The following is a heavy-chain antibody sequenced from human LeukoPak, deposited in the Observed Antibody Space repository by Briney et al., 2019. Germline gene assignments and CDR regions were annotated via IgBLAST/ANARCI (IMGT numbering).Heavy chain of an antibody. CDR2: INHSGST. V-gene: IGHV4-34*01. D-gene: IGHD3-3*01. Sequence: KPSETLSLTCAVYGGSFSGYYWSWIRPPPGKGLEWSGEINHSGSTNYNPSLKSRVTISVDTSKNQFSLKLSSVTAADTAVYYCASRPTYYDFSSGQLIKNWFDPWGQGTLVTVSS. J-gene: IGHJ5*02. CDR3: ASRPTYYDFSSGQLIKNWFDP. CDR1: GGSFSGYY.